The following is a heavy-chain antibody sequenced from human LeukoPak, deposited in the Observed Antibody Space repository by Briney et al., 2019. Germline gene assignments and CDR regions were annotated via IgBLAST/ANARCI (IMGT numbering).Heavy chain of an antibody. J-gene: IGHJ4*02. D-gene: IGHD4-17*01. CDR1: GFTFTSSA. V-gene: IGHV1-58*01. CDR3: AADLWYGDYVHFDY. Sequence: GASVKVSCKASGFTFTSSAVQWARQARRQRLEWIGWIVVGSGNTNYAQKFQERVTITRDMSTSTAYMELSSLRSEDTAVYYCAADLWYGDYVHFDYWGQGTLVTVSS. CDR2: IVVGSGNT.